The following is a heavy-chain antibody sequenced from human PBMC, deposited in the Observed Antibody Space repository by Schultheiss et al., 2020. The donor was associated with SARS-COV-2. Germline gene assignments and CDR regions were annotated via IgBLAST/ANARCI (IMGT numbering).Heavy chain of an antibody. CDR1: GGTFSSYT. V-gene: IGHV1-69*04. CDR2: IIPILGIA. CDR3: ARDGALSAAADY. Sequence: SVKVSCKASGGTFSSYTISWVRQAPGQGLEWMGRIIPILGIANYAQKFQGRVTITADKSTSTAYMELSSLRSEDTAVYYCARDGALSAAADYWGQGTLVTVSS. D-gene: IGHD6-13*01. J-gene: IGHJ4*02.